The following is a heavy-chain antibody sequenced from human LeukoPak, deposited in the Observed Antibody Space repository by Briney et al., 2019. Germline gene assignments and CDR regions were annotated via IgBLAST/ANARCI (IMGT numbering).Heavy chain of an antibody. CDR2: MNPNSGNT. D-gene: IGHD2-15*01. CDR1: GYTFTGYY. J-gene: IGHJ6*03. CDR3: ARLGYCSGGSCYSYYYYYYYMDV. Sequence: GASVKVSCKASGYTFTGYYMHWVRQAPGQGLEWMGWMNPNSGNTGYAQKFQGRVTMTRNTSISTAYMELSSLRSEDTAVYYCARLGYCSGGSCYSYYYYYYYMDVWGKGTTVTISS. V-gene: IGHV1-8*02.